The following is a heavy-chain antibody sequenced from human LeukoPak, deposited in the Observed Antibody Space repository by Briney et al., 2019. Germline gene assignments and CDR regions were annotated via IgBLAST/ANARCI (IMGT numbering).Heavy chain of an antibody. Sequence: SETLSLTCTVSGGSISSYYWSWIRQPPGKGLEWIGYIYYSGSTNYNPSLKSRVTISVDTSKNQFSLKLSSVTAADTAVYYCARVGGMDYYYYMDVWGEGTTVTVSS. CDR2: IYYSGST. CDR3: ARVGGMDYYYYMDV. D-gene: IGHD1-14*01. CDR1: GGSISSYY. V-gene: IGHV4-59*01. J-gene: IGHJ6*03.